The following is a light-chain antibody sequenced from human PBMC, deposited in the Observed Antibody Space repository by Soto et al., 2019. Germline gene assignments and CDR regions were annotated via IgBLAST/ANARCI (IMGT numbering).Light chain of an antibody. Sequence: EIVLTQSPGTLSLSPGERATLFCRASQTITTSQLAWYQQKPGQAPRVLIFGASNRATGIPDRFSGSGSGTDFTLTISSLQSEDSAVYYCQQYDKWPPRTFGQGTKVEIK. CDR3: QQYDKWPPRT. J-gene: IGKJ1*01. CDR1: QTITTSQ. CDR2: GAS. V-gene: IGKV3-20*01.